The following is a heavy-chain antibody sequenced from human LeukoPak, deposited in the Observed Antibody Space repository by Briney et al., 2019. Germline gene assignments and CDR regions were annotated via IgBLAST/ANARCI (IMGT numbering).Heavy chain of an antibody. CDR2: IRYDGSNK. J-gene: IGHJ4*02. Sequence: PGGSLRLSCAASGFTFSSYGMHWVRQAPGKGLEWVAFIRYDGSNKYYADSVKGRFTISRDNSKNTLYLQMNSLRAEDTAVYYCAKDMVNYYGSGTFFDYWGQGTLVTVSS. CDR1: GFTFSSYG. D-gene: IGHD3-10*01. V-gene: IGHV3-30*02. CDR3: AKDMVNYYGSGTFFDY.